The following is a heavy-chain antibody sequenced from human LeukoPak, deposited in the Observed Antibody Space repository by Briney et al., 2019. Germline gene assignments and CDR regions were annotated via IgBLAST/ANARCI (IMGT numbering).Heavy chain of an antibody. V-gene: IGHV3-7*01. Sequence: GGSLRLSCAASGFTFNTYYMSWVRQAPGKGLEWVASIKQDGREKFYADSVKGRFTISRDNAKNSLYLQMNSLRAEDTAVYYCARVPGVTRYFDYWGQGNLVTVSS. CDR1: GFTFNTYY. J-gene: IGHJ4*02. D-gene: IGHD4-23*01. CDR2: IKQDGREK. CDR3: ARVPGVTRYFDY.